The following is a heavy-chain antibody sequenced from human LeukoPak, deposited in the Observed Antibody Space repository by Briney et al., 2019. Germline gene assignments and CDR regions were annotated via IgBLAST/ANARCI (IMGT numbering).Heavy chain of an antibody. D-gene: IGHD6-19*01. CDR3: ASWPGGWYGEDS. Sequence: PGGPLILSCAASGVTVSSNFMSWARQAPGKGLEWVSVIYGGGSTYYADSVKGRFTISRDTSKNTLYLQMNSLRAEDTAVYYCASWPGGWYGEDSWGQGTLVTVSS. J-gene: IGHJ4*02. CDR1: GVTVSSNF. CDR2: IYGGGST. V-gene: IGHV3-53*01.